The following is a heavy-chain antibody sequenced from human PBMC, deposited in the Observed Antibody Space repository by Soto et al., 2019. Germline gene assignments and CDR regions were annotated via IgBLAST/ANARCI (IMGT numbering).Heavy chain of an antibody. J-gene: IGHJ4*02. Sequence: SETLSLTCAVYGGSFSGYYWSWIRQPPGKGLEWIGEINHSGSTNYNPSLKSRVTISVDTSKDQFSLKLSSVTAADTAVYYCATHFFVFGGGYRPGGRPLDYGGKETLVTVPS. V-gene: IGHV4-34*01. CDR1: GGSFSGYY. CDR2: INHSGST. CDR3: ATHFFVFGGGYRPGGRPLDY. D-gene: IGHD3-3*01.